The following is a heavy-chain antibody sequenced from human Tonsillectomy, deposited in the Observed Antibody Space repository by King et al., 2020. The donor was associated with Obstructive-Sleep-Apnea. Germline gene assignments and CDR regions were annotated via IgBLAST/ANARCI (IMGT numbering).Heavy chain of an antibody. V-gene: IGHV3-30-3*01. D-gene: IGHD3-10*01. CDR1: GFNFRSYA. CDR2: ISYYGSNK. Sequence: VQLVESGGGVVQPGRSLRLPCAASGFNFRSYAMHWVRQAPGKGLEWVAIISYYGSNKYYADSVKGRFTISRDNSENTLYLQMNSLRAEDTAVYYCARSLWFGELSTGGFDYWGQGTLVTVSS. J-gene: IGHJ4*02. CDR3: ARSLWFGELSTGGFDY.